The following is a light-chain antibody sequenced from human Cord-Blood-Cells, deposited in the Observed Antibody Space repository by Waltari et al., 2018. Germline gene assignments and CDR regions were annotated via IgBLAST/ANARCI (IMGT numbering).Light chain of an antibody. Sequence: DIVMTQSPDSLAVSLGERATINCKSSQSVLYSSNNKNYLAWYQQKPGQPPKLLIYWASTRECGVPDRVSGSGSGTDFTLTVSSLQAEDVAVYYCQQYYSTPYTFGQGTKLEIK. CDR3: QQYYSTPYT. CDR2: WAS. V-gene: IGKV4-1*01. CDR1: QSVLYSSNNKNY. J-gene: IGKJ2*01.